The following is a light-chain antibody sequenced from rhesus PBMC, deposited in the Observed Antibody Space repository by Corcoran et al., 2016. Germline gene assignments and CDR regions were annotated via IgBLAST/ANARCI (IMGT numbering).Light chain of an antibody. CDR1: TSVGNY. Sequence: ETVVTQSPATLSLSPGERATLSCRASTSVGNYLAWYQQKPGQAPRLLIYGTDSRATGIPDRFSGSGVGADFTLTISSLEAEDVGVYYGQQNSKLPWTFGQGTKVEVK. CDR2: GTD. CDR3: QQNSKLPWT. J-gene: IGKJ1*01. V-gene: IGKV3-24*04.